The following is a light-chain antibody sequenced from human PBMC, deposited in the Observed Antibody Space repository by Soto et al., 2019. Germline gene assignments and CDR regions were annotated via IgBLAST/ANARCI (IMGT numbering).Light chain of an antibody. CDR1: NSDVGGYNY. CDR2: DVS. CDR3: SSYSSSTTHVV. Sequence: QSALTQPASVSGSPGQSITISCTGTNSDVGGYNYVSWYQQHPGKAPKLMIYDVSNRPSGVSNRFSGSKSGNTASLTISGLQAEDEADYYCSSYSSSTTHVVFGGRTKVTVL. V-gene: IGLV2-14*01. J-gene: IGLJ2*01.